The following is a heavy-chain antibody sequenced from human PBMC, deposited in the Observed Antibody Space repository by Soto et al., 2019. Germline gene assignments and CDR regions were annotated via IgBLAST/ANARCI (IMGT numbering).Heavy chain of an antibody. CDR2: ISSSGSTI. D-gene: IGHD3-3*01. V-gene: IGHV3-11*01. CDR1: GFTFSDYY. CDR3: ARLPYYDFWSGYYTLDY. Sequence: GGSLRLSCAASGFTFSDYYMSWIRQAPGKGLEWVSYISSSGSTIYYADSVKGRFTISRDNAKNSLYLQMNSLRAEDTAVYYCARLPYYDFWSGYYTLDYWGQGTLVTVSS. J-gene: IGHJ4*02.